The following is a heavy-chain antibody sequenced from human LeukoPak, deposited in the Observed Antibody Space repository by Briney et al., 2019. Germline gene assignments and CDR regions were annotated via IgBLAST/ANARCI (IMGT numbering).Heavy chain of an antibody. D-gene: IGHD3-9*01. CDR2: IYSGGST. V-gene: IGHV3-66*01. J-gene: IGHJ4*02. CDR1: GFTVSSNY. CDR3: VKDHGWLLYS. Sequence: GGSLRLSCAASGFTVSSNYMSWVRQAPGKGLEWVSVIYSGGSTYYADPVKGRFTISRDNSKNTLYLQMNSLRADDTAVYYCVKDHGWLLYSWGQGTLVTVSS.